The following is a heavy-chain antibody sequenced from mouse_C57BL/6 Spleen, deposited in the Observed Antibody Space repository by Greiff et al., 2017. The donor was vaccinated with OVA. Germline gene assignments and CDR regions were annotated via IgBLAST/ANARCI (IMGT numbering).Heavy chain of an antibody. CDR1: GYAFSSYW. CDR2: IYPGDGDT. V-gene: IGHV1-80*01. J-gene: IGHJ4*01. Sequence: QVQLKESGAELVKPGASVKISCKASGYAFSSYWMNWVKQRPGKGLEWIGQIYPGDGDTNYNGKFKGKATLTADKSSSTAYMQLSSLTSEDSAVYFCARGTAQAYAMDYWGQGTSVTVSS. D-gene: IGHD3-2*02. CDR3: ARGTAQAYAMDY.